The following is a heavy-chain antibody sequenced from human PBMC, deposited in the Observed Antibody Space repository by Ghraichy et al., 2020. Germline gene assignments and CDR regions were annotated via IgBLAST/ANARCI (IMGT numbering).Heavy chain of an antibody. Sequence: SETLSLTCSVSGGSISSYYWNWIRQPPGQGLEWIGNIYYSGSTNYNPTLTSRVTISVDTSKNQFSLKLSSVTAADTAVYYCARLTTVTTRYFDLWGRGTRVTVSS. J-gene: IGHJ2*01. CDR2: IYYSGST. V-gene: IGHV4-59*01. CDR1: GGSISSYY. D-gene: IGHD4-17*01. CDR3: ARLTTVTTRYFDL.